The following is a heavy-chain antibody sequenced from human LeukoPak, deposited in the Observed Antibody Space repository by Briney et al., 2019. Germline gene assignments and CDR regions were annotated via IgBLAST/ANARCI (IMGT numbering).Heavy chain of an antibody. CDR1: GFTFSGYG. Sequence: GGSLRLSCAASGFTFSGYGMHWVRQAPGKGLEWVAFIRYDGSNKYYADSVKGRFTISRDNSKNTLYLQMNSLRAEDTAVYYCAKSWGMVRGVGYFDYWGQGTLVTVSS. CDR3: AKSWGMVRGVGYFDY. D-gene: IGHD3-10*01. V-gene: IGHV3-30*02. J-gene: IGHJ4*02. CDR2: IRYDGSNK.